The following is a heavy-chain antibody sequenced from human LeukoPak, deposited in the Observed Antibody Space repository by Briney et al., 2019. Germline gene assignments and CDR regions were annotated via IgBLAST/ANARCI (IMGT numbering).Heavy chain of an antibody. CDR3: ARDSRTFYSSGCYDY. J-gene: IGHJ4*02. CDR2: TYYRSKWYN. D-gene: IGHD6-19*01. CDR1: GDRVSSNSAA. Sequence: SQTLSLICAISGDRVSSNSAAWNWIRQSPSRGLEWLGRTYYRSKWYNDYAVSVKSRITINPDTSKNQFSLQLNSVTPEDTAVYYCARDSRTFYSSGCYDYWGQGTLVTVSS. V-gene: IGHV6-1*01.